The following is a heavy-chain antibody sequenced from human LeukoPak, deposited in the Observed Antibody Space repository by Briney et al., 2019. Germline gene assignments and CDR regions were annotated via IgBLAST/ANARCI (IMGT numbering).Heavy chain of an antibody. V-gene: IGHV1-2*02. D-gene: IGHD3-16*01. CDR2: ISPNSGGT. J-gene: IGHJ5*02. Sequence: ASVKFSCKASGYTFTDYYMHWVRQAPGQGLEWMGWISPNSGGTNYAQKFQGRVTMTRDTSISTAYMELSRLRSDDTAVYYCARDYVGDNWFDPWGQGTLVTVSS. CDR3: ARDYVGDNWFDP. CDR1: GYTFTDYY.